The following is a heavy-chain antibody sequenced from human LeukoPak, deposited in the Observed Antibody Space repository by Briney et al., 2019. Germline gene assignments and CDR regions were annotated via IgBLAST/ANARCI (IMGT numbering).Heavy chain of an antibody. CDR1: GYSFTSYW. CDR3: ARYGSIAAAGADY. CDR2: IYPGDSDT. Sequence: GESLKISCKGSGYSFTSYWIGWVRPMPGKGLEWMGIIYPGDSDTRYSPSFQGQVTISADKSISTAYLQWSSLKASDTAMYYCARYGSIAAAGADYWGQGTLVTVSS. J-gene: IGHJ4*02. D-gene: IGHD6-13*01. V-gene: IGHV5-51*01.